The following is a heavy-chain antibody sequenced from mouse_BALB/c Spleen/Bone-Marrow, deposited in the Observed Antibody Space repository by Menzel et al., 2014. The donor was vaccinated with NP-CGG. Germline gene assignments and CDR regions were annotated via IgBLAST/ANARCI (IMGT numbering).Heavy chain of an antibody. J-gene: IGHJ2*01. Sequence: EVHLVESGGGLVQPGGSLRLSCANSGFTFTDYYMSWVRQPPGKALEWLGFIRNKANGYTTEYSASVKGRFIISRDNSQSILYLQMNTPRAEDSATYYCARDKYGSFDYWGQGTTLTVSS. V-gene: IGHV7-3*02. CDR1: GFTFTDYY. CDR3: ARDKYGSFDY. D-gene: IGHD2-10*02. CDR2: IRNKANGYTT.